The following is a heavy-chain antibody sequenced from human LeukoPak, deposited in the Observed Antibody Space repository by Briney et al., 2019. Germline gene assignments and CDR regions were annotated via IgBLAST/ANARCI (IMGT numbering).Heavy chain of an antibody. J-gene: IGHJ4*02. CDR3: AREPGETDEGFEY. V-gene: IGHV4-61*01. CDR2: IYYSGST. Sequence: SETLSLTCTVSGGSVSSGSYYWNWIRQPPGKGLEWIGHIYYSGSTDYNPSLKSRDTISADTSKNQFSLKMTSVTAADTAVYYCAREPGETDEGFEYWGQGTLVTVSS. D-gene: IGHD1-14*01. CDR1: GGSVSSGSYY.